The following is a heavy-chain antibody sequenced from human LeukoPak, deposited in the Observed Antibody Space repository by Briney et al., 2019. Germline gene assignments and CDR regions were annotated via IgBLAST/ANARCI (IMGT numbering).Heavy chain of an antibody. J-gene: IGHJ4*02. CDR1: GFTFTAYW. D-gene: IGHD1-14*01. Sequence: GGSLRLSCAASGFTFTAYWINWVRQAPGKGLEWVAVINQDGSEKYYVDSVKGRFTISRDNAKNSLYLQMNSLRAEDTAVYYCARDFRNAGDYWGQGTLVTVSS. V-gene: IGHV3-7*01. CDR3: ARDFRNAGDY. CDR2: INQDGSEK.